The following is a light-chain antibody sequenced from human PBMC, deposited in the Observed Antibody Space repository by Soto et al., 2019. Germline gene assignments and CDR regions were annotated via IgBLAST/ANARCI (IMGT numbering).Light chain of an antibody. V-gene: IGLV2-14*03. CDR1: RSDIGTYNY. CDR3: MSYTTTSSFV. J-gene: IGLJ1*01. Sequence: QSVLTQPASMSGSPGQSITISCTGTRSDIGTYNYLSWYQQHPGKAPRLVISDVSNRPSGVSNRFSGSKSGNTASLTITGLQSEDEADYYCMSYTTTSSFVFGSGTQLTVL. CDR2: DVS.